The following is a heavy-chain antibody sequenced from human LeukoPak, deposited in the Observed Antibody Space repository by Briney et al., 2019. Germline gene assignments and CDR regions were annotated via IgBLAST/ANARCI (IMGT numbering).Heavy chain of an antibody. V-gene: IGHV3-7*01. CDR1: GFTFSSYW. J-gene: IGHJ6*03. CDR2: IKQDGSEK. Sequence: GGSLRLSCAASGFTFSSYWMTWVRQAPGKGLEWVANIKQDGSEKYYVDSVKGRFTISRDNAKNSLYLQMNSLRAEDTAVYYCARGVARQDYCYFYMDVWGKGTTVTVSS. CDR3: ARGVARQDYCYFYMDV. D-gene: IGHD2-15*01.